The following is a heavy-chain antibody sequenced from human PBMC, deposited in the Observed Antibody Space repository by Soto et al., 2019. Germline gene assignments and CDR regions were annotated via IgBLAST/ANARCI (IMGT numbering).Heavy chain of an antibody. V-gene: IGHV3-23*01. J-gene: IGHJ4*02. CDR2: ISGSGGST. CDR3: AKDTGLLGPVPVGPCDY. Sequence: GGSLRLSCAASGFTFSSYAMSWVRQAPGKGLEWVSAISGSGGSTYYADSVKGRFTISRDNSKNTLYLQMNSLRAEDTAVYYCAKDTGLLGPVPVGPCDYWGQGTLVTVSS. CDR1: GFTFSSYA. D-gene: IGHD3-10*01.